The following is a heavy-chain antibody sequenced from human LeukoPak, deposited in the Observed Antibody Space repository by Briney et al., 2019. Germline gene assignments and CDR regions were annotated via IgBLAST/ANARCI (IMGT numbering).Heavy chain of an antibody. CDR2: IIPMFGRT. Sequence: SVKVSCKASGGTFSGYVFSWVRQAPGQGLEWMGGIIPMFGRTNYAQTFQGRVTITADESTSTAYMELTSLRSDDTAVYYCARDQGLWFGELLPHGEYFQHWGQGTLVTVSS. V-gene: IGHV1-69*13. CDR1: GGTFSGYV. D-gene: IGHD3-10*01. CDR3: ARDQGLWFGELLPHGEYFQH. J-gene: IGHJ1*01.